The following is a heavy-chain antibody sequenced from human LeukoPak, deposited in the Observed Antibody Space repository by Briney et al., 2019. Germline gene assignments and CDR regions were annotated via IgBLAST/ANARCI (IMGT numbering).Heavy chain of an antibody. CDR3: ARQGEIRQDYYMDV. D-gene: IGHD3-3*02. CDR1: GGSISSYG. CDR2: IIPVFGTA. Sequence: SVKVSCKASGGSISSYGISWVRQAPGQGLEWMGRIIPVFGTANYAQKFQDRVTITADTVSNTAYMELTSLTSEDTAVYFCARQGEIRQDYYMDVWGNGTAVTVSS. V-gene: IGHV1-69*06. J-gene: IGHJ6*03.